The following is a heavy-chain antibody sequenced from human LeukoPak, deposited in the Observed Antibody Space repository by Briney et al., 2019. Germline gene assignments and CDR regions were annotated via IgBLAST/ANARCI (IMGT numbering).Heavy chain of an antibody. Sequence: ASVKVSCKASGFTFTSSAMQSVRQARGQRLEWIGWIVVGSGNTNYAQKFQERVTITRDMSTSTAYMELSSLRSEDTAVYYCAALTASGSSDWYVPWGQGTLVTVSS. CDR1: GFTFTSSA. V-gene: IGHV1-58*02. D-gene: IGHD6-19*01. CDR3: AALTASGSSDWYVP. J-gene: IGHJ5*02. CDR2: IVVGSGNT.